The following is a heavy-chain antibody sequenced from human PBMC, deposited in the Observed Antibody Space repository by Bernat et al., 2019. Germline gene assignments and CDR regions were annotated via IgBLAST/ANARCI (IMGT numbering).Heavy chain of an antibody. CDR2: ISTSSSTI. Sequence: EVQLVESGGGLVQPGGSLRLSCVGSGFIFSRYNMNWVRQAPGQGLEWISYISTSSSTIFQADSVRGRFTISRDNAKNSLYLQMNSLRDEDTAVYYWARVDRWNSGELSLDYWGQGTPVTVSS. J-gene: IGHJ4*02. V-gene: IGHV3-48*02. CDR1: GFIFSRYN. CDR3: ARVDRWNSGELSLDY. D-gene: IGHD3-16*02.